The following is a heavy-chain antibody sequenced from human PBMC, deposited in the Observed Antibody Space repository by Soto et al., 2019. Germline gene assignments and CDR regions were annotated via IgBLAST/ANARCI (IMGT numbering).Heavy chain of an antibody. V-gene: IGHV3-48*02. CDR2: ISSSSSTI. J-gene: IGHJ4*02. Sequence: EVQLVESGGGLVQPGGSLRLSCAASGFTFSSYSMNWVRQAPGKGLEWGSYISSSSSTIYYADSVKGRFTISRDNAKNSLYLQMNNLRDEDTAVYYCARDAGYSYGPFDYWGQGTLVTVSS. CDR3: ARDAGYSYGPFDY. D-gene: IGHD5-18*01. CDR1: GFTFSSYS.